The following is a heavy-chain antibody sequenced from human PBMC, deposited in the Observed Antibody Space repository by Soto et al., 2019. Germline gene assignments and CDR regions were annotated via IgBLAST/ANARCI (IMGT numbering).Heavy chain of an antibody. CDR2: IIPFLGIA. Sequence: SVKVSCKASGGTFSSYTISWVRQAPGQGLEWMGRIIPFLGIANYAQKFQGKVTISADKSTSKAYMELSSLRSEDTAVYYCARKGPTQYGGYWGQGTLVTVSS. D-gene: IGHD4-17*01. CDR3: ARKGPTQYGGY. J-gene: IGHJ4*02. V-gene: IGHV1-69*02. CDR1: GGTFSSYT.